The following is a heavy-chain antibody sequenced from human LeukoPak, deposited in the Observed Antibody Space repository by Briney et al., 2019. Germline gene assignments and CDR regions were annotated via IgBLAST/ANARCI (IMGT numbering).Heavy chain of an antibody. D-gene: IGHD5-12*01. CDR1: GGSINSYY. Sequence: SETLSLTCTVSGGSINSYYWSWIRQPPGKGLEWIGYISYSGSTNFNPSLRSRVTISVDTPKNYFSLKLSSVTATDTAVYYCARHGGRGYSGYDMEYFQHWGQGTLVTVSS. J-gene: IGHJ1*01. CDR2: ISYSGST. V-gene: IGHV4-59*08. CDR3: ARHGGRGYSGYDMEYFQH.